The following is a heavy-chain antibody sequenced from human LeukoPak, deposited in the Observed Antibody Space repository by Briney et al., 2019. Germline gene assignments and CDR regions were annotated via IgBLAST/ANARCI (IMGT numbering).Heavy chain of an antibody. V-gene: IGHV4-39*07. J-gene: IGHJ4*02. CDR1: GGSISSISYY. Sequence: TSETLSLTCTVSGGSISSISYYWGWIRQPPGKGLEWIGSIYYSGSTYYNPSLKSRVTISIDTSKNQFSLKLSSVTAADTAVYYCARTVYYYDSSGYSAFDYWGQGTLVTVSS. CDR3: ARTVYYYDSSGYSAFDY. CDR2: IYYSGST. D-gene: IGHD3-22*01.